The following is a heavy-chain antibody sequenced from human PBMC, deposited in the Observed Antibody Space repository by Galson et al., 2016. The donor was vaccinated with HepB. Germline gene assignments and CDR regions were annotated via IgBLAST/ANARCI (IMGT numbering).Heavy chain of an antibody. Sequence: SLRLSCAASGFTFSNYGMQWVRQAPGKGLQWVALISYDGRTKFYADSVKGRFTISRDTSKNTLYLQMNSLRAEDTAVYYCAKGYGVFDYWGQGTLVTVSS. CDR2: ISYDGRTK. D-gene: IGHD3-3*01. CDR1: GFTFSNYG. V-gene: IGHV3-30*18. J-gene: IGHJ4*02. CDR3: AKGYGVFDY.